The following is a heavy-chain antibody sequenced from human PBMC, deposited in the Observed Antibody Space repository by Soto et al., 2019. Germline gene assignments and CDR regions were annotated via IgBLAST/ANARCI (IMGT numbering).Heavy chain of an antibody. D-gene: IGHD4-17*01. CDR1: GYSFTSYW. Sequence: GESLKISCKGSGYSFTSYWIGWVRQMPGKGLEWMGIIYPGDSNTRYSPSFQGQVTISADKSISTAYLQWSSLKASDTAMYYCARHKGPTVTTPYYYYGMDVWGQGTTVTVSS. J-gene: IGHJ6*02. V-gene: IGHV5-51*01. CDR2: IYPGDSNT. CDR3: ARHKGPTVTTPYYYYGMDV.